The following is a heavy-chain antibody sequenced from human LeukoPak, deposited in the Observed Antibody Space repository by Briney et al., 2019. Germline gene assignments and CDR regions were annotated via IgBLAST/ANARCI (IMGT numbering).Heavy chain of an antibody. D-gene: IGHD1-26*01. V-gene: IGHV3-23*01. CDR3: AKDVGKWESLHFFDY. CDR2: ISGSGAST. CDR1: GFTFSTNA. J-gene: IGHJ4*02. Sequence: GSLRLSCLTSGFTFSTNAMSWVRQAPGKGLEWISGISGSGASTYYADSVTGRFTISRDNSRNTLYLQMNSLRGDDTAVYYCAKDVGKWESLHFFDYWGQGTLVTVSS.